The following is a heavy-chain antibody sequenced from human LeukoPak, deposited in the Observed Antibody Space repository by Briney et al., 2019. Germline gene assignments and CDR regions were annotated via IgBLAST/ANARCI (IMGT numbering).Heavy chain of an antibody. V-gene: IGHV1-18*01. CDR3: ARDSYYDFWSGIDY. J-gene: IGHJ4*02. CDR2: ISAYNGNT. CDR1: GFTFSSYG. Sequence: APVKGSCKASGFTFSSYGISWVRQAPGQRLEWMGWISAYNGNTNYVQKLQGGVTMTTDTSTSTAYMELRSLRSDDTAVYYCARDSYYDFWSGIDYWGQGTLVTVSS. D-gene: IGHD3-3*01.